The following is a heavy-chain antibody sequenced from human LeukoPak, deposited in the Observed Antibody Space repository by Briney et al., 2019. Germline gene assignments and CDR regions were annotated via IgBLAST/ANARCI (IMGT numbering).Heavy chain of an antibody. J-gene: IGHJ4*02. CDR3: ARSTSASGTGDY. D-gene: IGHD6-13*01. V-gene: IGHV3-21*01. CDR2: ISSGSGYI. CDR1: GFTFSSHA. Sequence: PGGSLRLSCAASGFTFSSHAMSWVRQAPGKGLEWASSISSGSGYIYSADSVKGRFTISRDNTKNSLYLQMNSLGAEDTAVYYCARSTSASGTGDYWGQGTLVTVSS.